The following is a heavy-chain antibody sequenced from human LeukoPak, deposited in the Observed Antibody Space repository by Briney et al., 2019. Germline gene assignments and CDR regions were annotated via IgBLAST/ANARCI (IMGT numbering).Heavy chain of an antibody. D-gene: IGHD6-19*01. J-gene: IGHJ4*02. CDR2: TRHDGSNK. CDR1: GFTFSSYG. V-gene: IGHV3-30*02. CDR3: AKDKSSGWSFDY. Sequence: GGSLRLSCAASGFTFSSYGMHWVRQAPGKGLEWVAFTRHDGSNKYYADSVKGRFTISGDNSKNTLYLQMNSLRAEDTAVYYCAKDKSSGWSFDYWGQGTLVTVSS.